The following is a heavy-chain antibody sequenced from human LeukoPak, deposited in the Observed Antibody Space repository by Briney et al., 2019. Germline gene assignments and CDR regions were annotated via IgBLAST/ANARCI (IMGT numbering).Heavy chain of an antibody. J-gene: IGHJ4*02. D-gene: IGHD3-3*01. Sequence: SETLSLTCTVSGGSISSSSYYWGWIRQPPGKGLEWLGSFYYSGSTYYNPSLKSRVTISVDTSKNQFSLKLSSVTAADTAVYYCARVYGVVEGTDFDYWGQGTLVTVSS. CDR3: ARVYGVVEGTDFDY. V-gene: IGHV4-39*07. CDR2: FYYSGST. CDR1: GGSISSSSYY.